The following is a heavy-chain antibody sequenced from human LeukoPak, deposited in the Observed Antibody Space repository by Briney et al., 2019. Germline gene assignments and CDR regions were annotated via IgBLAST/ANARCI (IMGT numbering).Heavy chain of an antibody. Sequence: SETLSLTCAVYGGSFSGYYWSWIRQPPGKGLEWIGEINHSGSTNYNPSLKSRVTISVDTSKNQFSLKLSSVTAADTAVYYCARVTSSSSLDYWGQGTLVTVSS. CDR1: GGSFSGYY. CDR3: ARVTSSSSLDY. V-gene: IGHV4-34*01. CDR2: INHSGST. J-gene: IGHJ4*02. D-gene: IGHD6-6*01.